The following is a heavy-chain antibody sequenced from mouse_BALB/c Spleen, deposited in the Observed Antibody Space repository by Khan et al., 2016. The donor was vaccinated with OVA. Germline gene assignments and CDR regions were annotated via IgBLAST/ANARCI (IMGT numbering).Heavy chain of an antibody. CDR2: ISYSGNT. J-gene: IGHJ2*01. V-gene: IGHV3-2*02. D-gene: IGHD1-1*02. CDR1: GYSITSDYA. Sequence: EVQLQESGPGLVKPSQSLSLTCTVTGYSITSDYAWNWLRQFPGNKLEWMGHISYSGNTKYNPSLKSRISITRDTSKNQFFLQLNSVTTEDTTTYYSARSYGGDFDYWGQGTTLTVSS. CDR3: ARSYGGDFDY.